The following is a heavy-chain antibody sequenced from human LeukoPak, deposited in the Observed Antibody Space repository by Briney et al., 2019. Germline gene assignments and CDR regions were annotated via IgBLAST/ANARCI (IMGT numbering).Heavy chain of an antibody. D-gene: IGHD3-16*01. CDR3: ARRGGWPSGAFDI. V-gene: IGHV4-59*08. Sequence: SETLSLTCTVSGGSISSYYWSWIRQPPGKGLEWIGYIYYSGSTNYSPSLKSRVTMSIDTSKSHFSLNLSSVTAADTAVYYCARRGGWPSGAFDIWGQGTMVTVSS. J-gene: IGHJ3*02. CDR1: GGSISSYY. CDR2: IYYSGST.